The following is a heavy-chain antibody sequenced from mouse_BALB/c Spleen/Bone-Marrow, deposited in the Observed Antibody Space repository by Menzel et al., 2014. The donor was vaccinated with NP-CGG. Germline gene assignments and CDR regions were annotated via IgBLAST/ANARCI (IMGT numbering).Heavy chain of an antibody. D-gene: IGHD1-1*01. CDR1: GYTFTNYW. J-gene: IGHJ2*01. V-gene: IGHV1-7*01. CDR3: ARIYYYGRDY. Sequence: VQLQQSGAELAKPGASVKMSCKASGYTFTNYWMRWVKQRPGQGLEWIGYINPSTGYTEYNQKFKDKATLTADKSSSTAYMQLSSLTSEDSAVYHCARIYYYGRDYWGQGTTLTVSS. CDR2: INPSTGYT.